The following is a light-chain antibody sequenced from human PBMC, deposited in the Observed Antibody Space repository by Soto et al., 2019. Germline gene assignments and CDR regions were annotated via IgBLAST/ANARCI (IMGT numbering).Light chain of an antibody. V-gene: IGLV1-40*01. CDR3: QSYDSSLSGYV. CDR1: SYNNGAGYD. CDR2: GNS. J-gene: IGLJ1*01. Sequence: SLPPRPPSVSGAPGQRGTISCTCSSYNNGAGYDVHWYQQLPGTAPKPLIYGNSNRPSGVPDRFSGSKSGTSASLAITGLQAEDEADYYCQSYDSSLSGYVFGTGTKVTVL.